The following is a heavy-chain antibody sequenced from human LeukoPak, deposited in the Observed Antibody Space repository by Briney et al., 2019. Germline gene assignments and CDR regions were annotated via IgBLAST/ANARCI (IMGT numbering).Heavy chain of an antibody. V-gene: IGHV3-30-3*01. D-gene: IGHD3-9*01. CDR3: ARERPYYDILTGYYQALDY. Sequence: SCKASGYTFTSYAMHWVRQAPGKGLEWVAVISYDGSNKYYADSVKGRFTISRDNSKNTLYLQMNSLRAEDTAVYYCARERPYYDILTGYYQALDYWGQGTLVTVSS. CDR2: ISYDGSNK. CDR1: GYTFTSYA. J-gene: IGHJ4*02.